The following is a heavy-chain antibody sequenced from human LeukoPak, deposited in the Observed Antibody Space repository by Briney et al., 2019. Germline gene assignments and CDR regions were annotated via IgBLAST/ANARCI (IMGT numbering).Heavy chain of an antibody. CDR1: GGSISSYY. CDR3: ARSGGWKSSTDI. J-gene: IGHJ3*02. V-gene: IGHV4-59*01. D-gene: IGHD6-13*01. CDR2: IYYSGST. Sequence: SETLSLTCTVSGGSISSYYWSWLRQPPGKGLEWIGYIYYSGSTNYNPSLKSRVTISVDTSKNQFSLKLSSVTAADTAVYYCARSGGWKSSTDIWGQGTMVTVSS.